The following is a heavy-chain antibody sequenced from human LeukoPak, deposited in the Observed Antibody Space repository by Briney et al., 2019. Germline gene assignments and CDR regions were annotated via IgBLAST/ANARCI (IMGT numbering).Heavy chain of an antibody. CDR2: ISNSGTTI. Sequence: PGRSLRLSCAASGFTFSNYGMHWVRQAPGKGLEWVSYISNSGTTIYYADSVKGRFTISRDNSKNSLYLQMNSLRAEDTAVYYCARDRRFDPWGQGTLVTVSS. CDR1: GFTFSNYG. CDR3: ARDRRFDP. V-gene: IGHV3-48*04. J-gene: IGHJ5*02.